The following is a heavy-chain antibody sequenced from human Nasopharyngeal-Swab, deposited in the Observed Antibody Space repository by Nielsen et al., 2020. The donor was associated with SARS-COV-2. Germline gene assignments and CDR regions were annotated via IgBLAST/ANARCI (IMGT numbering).Heavy chain of an antibody. V-gene: IGHV3-23*01. CDR1: GFTFSSYA. CDR3: AIRGRSMGVTAFDI. CDR2: ISGSGGST. J-gene: IGHJ3*02. D-gene: IGHD2/OR15-2a*01. Sequence: GESLKISCAASGFTFSSYAMSWVRQAPGKGLEWVSAISGSGGSTYYADSVKGRFTISRDNSKNTLYLQMNSLRAEDTAVYYCAIRGRSMGVTAFDIWGQGTMVTVSS.